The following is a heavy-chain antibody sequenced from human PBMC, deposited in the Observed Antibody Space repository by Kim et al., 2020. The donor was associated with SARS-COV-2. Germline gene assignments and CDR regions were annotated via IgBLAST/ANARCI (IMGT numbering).Heavy chain of an antibody. J-gene: IGHJ5*02. CDR3: ASLGRGYCSGGSCYGCWFDP. D-gene: IGHD2-15*01. CDR1: GGSISSSSYY. CDR2: IYYGGST. V-gene: IGHV4-39*01. Sequence: SETLSLTCTVSGGSISSSSYYWGWIRQPPGKGLEWIGSIYYGGSTYYNPSLKSRGTISVDTSKNQFSLKLSSVTAADTTVYYCASLGRGYCSGGSCYGCWFDPWGQGTLVTVSS.